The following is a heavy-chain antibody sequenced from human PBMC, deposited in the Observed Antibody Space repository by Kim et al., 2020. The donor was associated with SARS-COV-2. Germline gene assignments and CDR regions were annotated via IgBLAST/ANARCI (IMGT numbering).Heavy chain of an antibody. CDR2: I. V-gene: IGHV3-21*01. J-gene: IGHJ4*02. CDR3: ASRQLANFDY. Sequence: IYYAESVKGRITISRSNAKNSLYLQMNSLRAEDTAVYYCASRQLANFDYWGQGTLVTVSS. D-gene: IGHD6-6*01.